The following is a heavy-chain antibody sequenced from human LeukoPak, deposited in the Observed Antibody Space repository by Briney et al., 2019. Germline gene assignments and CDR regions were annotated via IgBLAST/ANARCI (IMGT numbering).Heavy chain of an antibody. Sequence: SETLSLTCTVSGGSVSSGSYYWSWIRQPPGKGLEWIGYIYYSGSTNYNPSLKSRVTISVDTSKNQFSLKLSSVTAADTAVYYCARDGHYPGVTRRYYYYGMDVWGQGTTVTVSS. CDR2: IYYSGST. J-gene: IGHJ6*02. D-gene: IGHD4-17*01. CDR1: GGSVSSGSYY. CDR3: ARDGHYPGVTRRYYYYGMDV. V-gene: IGHV4-61*01.